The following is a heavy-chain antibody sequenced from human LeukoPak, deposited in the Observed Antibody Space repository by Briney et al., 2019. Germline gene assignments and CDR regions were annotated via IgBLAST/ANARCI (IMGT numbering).Heavy chain of an antibody. CDR1: GGSISSYY. CDR2: IYTSGST. Sequence: SETLSLTCTVSGGSISSYYWSWIRQPAGKGLEWIGRIYTSGSTNYNPSLKSRVTMSVDTSKNQFSLKLSSVTAADTAVYYCARGLLRYFDWLLFSGAFDIWGQGTMVTVSS. D-gene: IGHD3-9*01. V-gene: IGHV4-4*07. J-gene: IGHJ3*02. CDR3: ARGLLRYFDWLLFSGAFDI.